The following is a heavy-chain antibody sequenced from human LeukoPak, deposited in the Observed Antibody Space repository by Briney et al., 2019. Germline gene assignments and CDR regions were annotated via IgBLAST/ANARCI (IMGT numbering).Heavy chain of an antibody. CDR3: AKDLYREWLGLYFDY. V-gene: IGHV3-23*01. Sequence: GGSLRLSCAASGFTFSSYSMNWVRQAPGKGLEWVSAISGSGGSTYYADSVKGRFTISRDNSKNTLYLQMNSLRAEDTAVYYCAKDLYREWLGLYFDYWGQGTLVTVSS. CDR1: GFTFSSYS. J-gene: IGHJ4*02. CDR2: ISGSGGST. D-gene: IGHD6-19*01.